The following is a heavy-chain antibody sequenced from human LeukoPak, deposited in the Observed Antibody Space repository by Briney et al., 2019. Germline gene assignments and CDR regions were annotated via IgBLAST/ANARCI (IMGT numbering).Heavy chain of an antibody. CDR3: ARDRNNYDTTGSLGYGLDV. CDR2: ISSGSGYI. CDR1: GFTFSTYS. J-gene: IGHJ6*02. Sequence: GGSLRLSCAASGFTFSTYSMNWVRQAPGKGLEWVSSISSGSGYIDYEDSVKGRFTISRDNPRNSLHLRMNSLRADDTAVYYCARDRNNYDTTGSLGYGLDVWGQGTTVTVSS. V-gene: IGHV3-21*01. D-gene: IGHD3-22*01.